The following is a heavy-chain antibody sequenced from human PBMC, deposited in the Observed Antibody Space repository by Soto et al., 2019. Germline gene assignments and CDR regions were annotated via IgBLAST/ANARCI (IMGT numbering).Heavy chain of an antibody. CDR3: ARDKIPGIHDY. CDR1: GYTFTSYG. CDR2: INAGNGNT. Sequence: ASGKVSCKASGYTFTSYGMHWVRQAPGQSLEWMGWINAGNGNTKYSQKFQGRVTITRDTSASTAYMELSSLRSEDTAVYYCARDKIPGIHDYWGQGSFDTGSS. D-gene: IGHD2-2*01. V-gene: IGHV1-3*01. J-gene: IGHJ4*02.